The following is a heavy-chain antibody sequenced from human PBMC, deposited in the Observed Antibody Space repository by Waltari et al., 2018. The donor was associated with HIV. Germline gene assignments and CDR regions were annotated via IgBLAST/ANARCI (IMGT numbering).Heavy chain of an antibody. D-gene: IGHD2-15*01. CDR3: ARERKVVGASPYYGLDV. CDR1: GSTFITYA. CDR2: ITTVNGNT. J-gene: IGHJ6*02. V-gene: IGHV1-3*04. Sequence: QVLLVQSGAEVKKPGASVRVSCKASGSTFITYAIHWVRQAPGQRLEWMGCITTVNGNTKYSQKLQGRVTITRDTSTTTAHMELSRLRSEDTAIYYCARERKVVGASPYYGLDVWGQGTTVTVSS.